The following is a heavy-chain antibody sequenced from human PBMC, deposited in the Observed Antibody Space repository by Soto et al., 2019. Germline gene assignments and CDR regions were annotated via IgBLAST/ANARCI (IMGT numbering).Heavy chain of an antibody. CDR1: GFTVSSNS. Sequence: EVQLVETGGGLIQPGGSLRLSCAASGFTVSSNSMSWVRQAPGKGLEWVSVIYSGGSTYYADSVKGRVTISRDNSKNTRYLQMNSLGAEDTAVYYCARSHGGALRSWFDPWGQGTLVTVSS. J-gene: IGHJ5*02. D-gene: IGHD3-10*01. CDR2: IYSGGST. V-gene: IGHV3-53*02. CDR3: ARSHGGALRSWFDP.